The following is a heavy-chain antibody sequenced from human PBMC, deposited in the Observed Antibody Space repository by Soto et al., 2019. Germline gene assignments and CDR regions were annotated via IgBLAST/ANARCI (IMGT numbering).Heavy chain of an antibody. CDR1: GGSISSYY. Sequence: SETLSLTCTVSGGSISSYYWSWIRQPPGKGLEWIGYIYYSGSTNYNPSLKSRVTISVDTSKNQFSLKLSSVTAADAAVYYCARAWAGSPRFDYWGQGPLVTVSS. D-gene: IGHD3-10*01. J-gene: IGHJ4*02. V-gene: IGHV4-59*01. CDR2: IYYSGST. CDR3: ARAWAGSPRFDY.